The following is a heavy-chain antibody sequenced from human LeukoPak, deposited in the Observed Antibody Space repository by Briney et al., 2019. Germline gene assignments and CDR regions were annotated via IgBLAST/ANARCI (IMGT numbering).Heavy chain of an antibody. CDR2: INPNSGGT. Sequence: ASVKVSCKASGYTFTGYYMHWVRQAPGQGLEWMGWINPNSGGTNYAQKFQGRVTMTRDTSISTAYMELSRLRSDDTAVYYCARVFRKYDCSSTSCPFNPWGQGTLVTVSS. J-gene: IGHJ5*02. V-gene: IGHV1-2*02. CDR1: GYTFTGYY. D-gene: IGHD2-2*01. CDR3: ARVFRKYDCSSTSCPFNP.